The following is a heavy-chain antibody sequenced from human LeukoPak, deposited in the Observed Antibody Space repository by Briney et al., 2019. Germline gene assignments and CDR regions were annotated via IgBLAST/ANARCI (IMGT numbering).Heavy chain of an antibody. D-gene: IGHD2-21*02. CDR2: ISGSGGST. Sequence: GGSLRLSCAASGFTFSSYAMSWVRQAPGKGLEWVSAISGSGGSTYYADSVKGRFTISRDNSKNTPYLQMNSLRAEDTAVYYCAKDRRHIVVVTASGGHGLFDYWGQGTLVTVSS. V-gene: IGHV3-23*01. CDR1: GFTFSSYA. J-gene: IGHJ4*02. CDR3: AKDRRHIVVVTASGGHGLFDY.